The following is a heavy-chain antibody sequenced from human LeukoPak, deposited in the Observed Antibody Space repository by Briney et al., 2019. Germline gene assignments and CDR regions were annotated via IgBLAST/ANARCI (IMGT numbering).Heavy chain of an antibody. J-gene: IGHJ4*02. CDR1: GFTFSSYA. D-gene: IGHD2-8*01. CDR3: AKDQGVNFFDY. CDR2: ISGSDGTT. V-gene: IGHV3-23*01. Sequence: PGGSLRLSCAASGFTFSSYAMSWVRQAPGKGLEWVSSISGSDGTTYYADSVKGRFTISRDNSKNTLYLQMNSLRAEDTAVYYCAKDQGVNFFDYWGQGTLVTVSS.